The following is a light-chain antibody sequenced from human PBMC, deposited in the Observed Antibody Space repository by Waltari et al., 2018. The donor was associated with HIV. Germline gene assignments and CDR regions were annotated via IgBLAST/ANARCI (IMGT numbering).Light chain of an antibody. CDR1: SSDVAFYNY. CDR3: SSYTRGSTLV. Sequence: QSALTQPASVSGSPGQSITIYCTGTSSDVAFYNYVSWYQQHPGKVPKLMIYEVNNRPLGVSNRFSGSKSGNTASLTISGLQSEDEADYYCSSYTRGSTLVFGGGTKLTVL. CDR2: EVN. J-gene: IGLJ3*02. V-gene: IGLV2-14*01.